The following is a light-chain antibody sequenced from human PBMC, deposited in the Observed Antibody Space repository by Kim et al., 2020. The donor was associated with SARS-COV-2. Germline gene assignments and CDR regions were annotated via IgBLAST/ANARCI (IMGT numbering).Light chain of an antibody. CDR3: NSRDNSGDHVV. CDR1: SLRTYY. V-gene: IGLV3-19*01. CDR2: GKN. J-gene: IGLJ2*01. Sequence: SSELTQDPAVSVALGQTVRITCQGDSLRTYYASWYQKKPGQAPRLVIYGKNNRPSGIPDRFSGSSSGNTASLTVTGAQAVDEADYYCNSRDNSGDHVVFGGGTKLTVL.